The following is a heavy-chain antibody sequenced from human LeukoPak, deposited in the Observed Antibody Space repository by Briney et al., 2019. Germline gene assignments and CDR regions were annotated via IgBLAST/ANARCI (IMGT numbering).Heavy chain of an antibody. Sequence: ASVKVSCKASGYTFTGYHMHWVRQAPGQGLEWMGWINPYSGDTNSAQKFQGRVAMTRDTSISTAYIELSRLTSDDTAVYYCAISLIAAAGTTFDYWGQGTLVTVSS. V-gene: IGHV1-2*02. D-gene: IGHD6-13*01. CDR3: AISLIAAAGTTFDY. J-gene: IGHJ4*02. CDR2: INPYSGDT. CDR1: GYTFTGYH.